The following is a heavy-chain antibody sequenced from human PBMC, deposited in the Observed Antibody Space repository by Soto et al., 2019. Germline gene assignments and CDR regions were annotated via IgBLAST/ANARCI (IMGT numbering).Heavy chain of an antibody. CDR3: ARKGSRRNYVWFDP. Sequence: PSETLSLTCTVSGDSISSNNNYWSWIRQPPGEGLEWIGFISYSGTTSYSPSLKSRVAISLDTSKNQFSLSLSSVTAADTAVYFCARKGSRRNYVWFDPWGQGTLVTVSS. D-gene: IGHD1-7*01. V-gene: IGHV4-30-4*01. CDR1: GDSISSNNNY. J-gene: IGHJ5*02. CDR2: ISYSGTT.